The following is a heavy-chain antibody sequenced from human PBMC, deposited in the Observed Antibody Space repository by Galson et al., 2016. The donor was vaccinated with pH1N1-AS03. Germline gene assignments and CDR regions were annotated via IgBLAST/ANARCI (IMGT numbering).Heavy chain of an antibody. CDR1: GFTFKSYW. CDR3: AREPWGSTQGEY. Sequence: SLRLSCAASGFTFKSYWMSWVRQAPGKGLEWVSVIYGGGDTFYADSVKGRFTISRDNSKNTVYLQMNSLRVEDTAVYYCAREPWGSTQGEYWGQGTRVTVTS. V-gene: IGHV3-53*01. CDR2: IYGGGDT. D-gene: IGHD3-16*01. J-gene: IGHJ4*02.